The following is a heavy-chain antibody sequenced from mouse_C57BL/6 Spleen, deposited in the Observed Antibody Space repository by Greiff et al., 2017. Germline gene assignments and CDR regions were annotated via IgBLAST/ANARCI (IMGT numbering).Heavy chain of an antibody. D-gene: IGHD2-1*01. V-gene: IGHV1-19*01. CDR1: GYTFTDYY. Sequence: VQLKQSGPVLVKPGASVKMSCKASGYTFTDYYMNWVKQSHGKSLEWIGVINPYNGGTSYNQKFKGKATLTVDKSSSTAYMELNSLTSEDSAVYYCARPYGKGAMDYWGQGTSVTVSS. J-gene: IGHJ4*01. CDR2: INPYNGGT. CDR3: ARPYGKGAMDY.